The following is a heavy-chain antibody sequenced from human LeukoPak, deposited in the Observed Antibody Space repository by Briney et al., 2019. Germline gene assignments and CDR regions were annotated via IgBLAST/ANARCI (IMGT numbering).Heavy chain of an antibody. Sequence: GGSLRLSCAASGFNFNNYVMSWVRQAPGKGLEWVTVLFVGGASTLYADSVKGRFTISGDTSKNTLYLQMNGLRAEDTAVYFCAKECDYSPGHKFDLWGQGTLVTVSS. J-gene: IGHJ4*02. CDR3: AKECDYSPGHKFDL. D-gene: IGHD4-11*01. CDR2: LFVGGAST. V-gene: IGHV3-23*01. CDR1: GFNFNNYV.